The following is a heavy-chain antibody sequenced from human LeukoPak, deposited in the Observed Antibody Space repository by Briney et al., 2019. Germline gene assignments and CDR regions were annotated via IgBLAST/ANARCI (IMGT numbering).Heavy chain of an antibody. CDR1: GFTFSSYS. J-gene: IGHJ4*02. Sequence: PGGSLRLFCAASGFTFSSYSMNWVRQAPGKGLEWVSSISSSSSYIYYADSVKGRFTISRDNAKNSLYLQMNSLRAEDTAVYYCARTGYYYGSGSYYNDYWGQGTLVTVSS. CDR2: ISSSSSYI. CDR3: ARTGYYYGSGSYYNDY. V-gene: IGHV3-21*01. D-gene: IGHD3-10*01.